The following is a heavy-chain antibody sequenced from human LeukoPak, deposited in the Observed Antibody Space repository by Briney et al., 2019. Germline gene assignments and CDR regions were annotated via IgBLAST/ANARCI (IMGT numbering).Heavy chain of an antibody. V-gene: IGHV1-69*05. CDR1: GGTFSSYA. CDR3: ARDQLDIVVVPAAMRDYYYYTDV. Sequence: GASVKVSCKASGGTFSSYAISWVRQAPGQGLEWMGRIIPIFGTANYAQKFQGRVTITTDESTSTAYMELSSLRSEDTAVYYCARDQLDIVVVPAAMRDYYYYTDVWGKGTTATVSS. J-gene: IGHJ6*03. D-gene: IGHD2-2*03. CDR2: IIPIFGTA.